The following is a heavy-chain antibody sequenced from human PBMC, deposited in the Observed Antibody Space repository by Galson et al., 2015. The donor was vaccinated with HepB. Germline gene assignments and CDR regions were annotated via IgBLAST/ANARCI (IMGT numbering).Heavy chain of an antibody. CDR1: GGTFSNYA. J-gene: IGHJ6*02. Sequence: SVKVSCKASGGTFSNYAISWVRQAPGQGLEWMGGIIPLFDITNYAQNFQDRVTLSADESTSTVYMELSSLRSEDTAMYYCARGDIVVLTTTMPPYYGMDVWGQGTTVTVSS. CDR3: ARGDIVVLTTTMPPYYGMDV. V-gene: IGHV1-69*13. D-gene: IGHD2-15*01. CDR2: IIPLFDIT.